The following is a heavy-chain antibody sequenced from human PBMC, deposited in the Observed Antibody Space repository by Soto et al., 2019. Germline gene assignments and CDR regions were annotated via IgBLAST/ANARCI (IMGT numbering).Heavy chain of an antibody. CDR3: AREGNDHYYYGMDV. CDR2: IYYSGST. V-gene: IGHV4-59*01. CDR1: GGSTSRYY. D-gene: IGHD1-1*01. J-gene: IGHJ6*02. Sequence: PSETLSLTCTVSGGSTSRYYWSWIRQPPGKGLEWIGYIYYSGSTNYNPSLKSRVTISVDTSKNQFSLKLSSVTAAVTAVYYCAREGNDHYYYGMDVWGQGTTVTVSS.